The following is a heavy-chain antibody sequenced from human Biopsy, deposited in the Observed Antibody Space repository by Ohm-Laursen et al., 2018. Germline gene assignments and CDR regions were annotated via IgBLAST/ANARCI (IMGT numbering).Heavy chain of an antibody. V-gene: IGHV4-59*01. Sequence: SQTLSLTCLVSGDSISSYYWSWIRQPPGKGLQWIGYVYYTGSTDYNPSLQSRVTISVDTSKNHFSLRLRSVTPADTAIYYCARGRGYYSDRTVPGYFDLWGRGTLVTVSS. CDR2: VYYTGST. J-gene: IGHJ2*01. CDR3: ARGRGYYSDRTVPGYFDL. CDR1: GDSISSYY. D-gene: IGHD3-22*01.